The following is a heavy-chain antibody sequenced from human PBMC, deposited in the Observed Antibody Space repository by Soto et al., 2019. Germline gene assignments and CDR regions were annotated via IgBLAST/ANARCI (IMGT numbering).Heavy chain of an antibody. V-gene: IGHV3-30*18. CDR2: ISYDGSNK. CDR3: AKGGDSSGYYYGAFDI. J-gene: IGHJ3*02. D-gene: IGHD3-22*01. CDR1: GFTFSSYG. Sequence: PGGSLRLSCAASGFTFSSYGMHWVRQAPGKGLEWVAVISYDGSNKYYADSVKGRFTISRDNSKNTLYLQMNSLRAEDTAVYYCAKGGDSSGYYYGAFDIWGQGTMVTV.